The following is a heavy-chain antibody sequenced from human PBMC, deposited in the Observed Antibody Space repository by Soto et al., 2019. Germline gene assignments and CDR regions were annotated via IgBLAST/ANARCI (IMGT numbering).Heavy chain of an antibody. Sequence: PGESLKISCKGSGYSFTSYWIGWVRQMPGKGLEWMGIIYPGDSDTRYSPSFQGQVTISADKSISTAYLQWSSLKASDTAMYYCAIRSSRAERGHDTFNYYGMDVWGQGTTVTVSS. V-gene: IGHV5-51*01. CDR1: GYSFTSYW. CDR3: AIRSSRAERGHDTFNYYGMDV. CDR2: IYPGDSDT. J-gene: IGHJ6*02. D-gene: IGHD3-16*01.